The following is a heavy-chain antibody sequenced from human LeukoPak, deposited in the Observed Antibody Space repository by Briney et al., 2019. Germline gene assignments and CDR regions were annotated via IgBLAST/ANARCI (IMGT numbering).Heavy chain of an antibody. CDR2: IYSGGTT. Sequence: GGSLRLSCAASGFNVNSNFMSWVRQAPGKGLEWGSVIYSGGTTYYADSVKGRFTISRDNSKNTLYLQMNSLSAEDTAVYHCARAPRAHTTGWSYYFDYWGQGTLVTVSS. V-gene: IGHV3-53*01. D-gene: IGHD6-19*01. CDR3: ARAPRAHTTGWSYYFDY. J-gene: IGHJ4*02. CDR1: GFNVNSNF.